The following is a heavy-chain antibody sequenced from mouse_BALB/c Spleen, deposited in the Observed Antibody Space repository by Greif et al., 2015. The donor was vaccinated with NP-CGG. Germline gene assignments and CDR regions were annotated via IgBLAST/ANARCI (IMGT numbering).Heavy chain of an antibody. V-gene: IGHV14-3*02. CDR2: IDPANGNT. Sequence: EVQLQQSGAELVKPGASVKLPCTASGFNIKDTYMHWVKQRPEQGLEWIGRIDPANGNTKYDPKFQGKATITADTSSNTAYLQLSSLTSEDTAVYYCARFYYGYDGVYWYFDVWGAGTTVTVSS. D-gene: IGHD2-2*01. CDR3: ARFYYGYDGVYWYFDV. J-gene: IGHJ1*01. CDR1: GFNIKDTY.